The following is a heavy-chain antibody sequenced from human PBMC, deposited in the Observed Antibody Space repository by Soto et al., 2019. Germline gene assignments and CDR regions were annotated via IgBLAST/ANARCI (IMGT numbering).Heavy chain of an antibody. J-gene: IGHJ4*02. CDR3: TTGRIPAMAPFDY. CDR1: GFTFSSYS. Sequence: GSLRLSCAASGFTFSSYSMNWIRQAPGKGLEWVSHISFNSFSIYYADSVKGRFTISRDNSNNTLYLQMTSLRADDTAVYYCTTGRIPAMAPFDYSGQGALVTVSS. V-gene: IGHV3-23*01. D-gene: IGHD5-18*01. CDR2: ISFNSFSI.